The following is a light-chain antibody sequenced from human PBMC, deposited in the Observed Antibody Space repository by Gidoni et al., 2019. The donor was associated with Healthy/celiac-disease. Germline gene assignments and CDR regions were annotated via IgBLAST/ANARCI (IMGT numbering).Light chain of an antibody. CDR3: MQALHTPRT. CDR1: QSLLHSNGYTY. Sequence: DIVMTQSPLSLPVTPGEPASISCRSGQSLLHSNGYTYLDWYLQKPGQSPQLLIYLGSNRASGVPDRFSGSGSGTYFTLKSSRVEAEDVGVYYCMQALHTPRTFGQGTKLEIK. CDR2: LGS. J-gene: IGKJ2*01. V-gene: IGKV2-28*01.